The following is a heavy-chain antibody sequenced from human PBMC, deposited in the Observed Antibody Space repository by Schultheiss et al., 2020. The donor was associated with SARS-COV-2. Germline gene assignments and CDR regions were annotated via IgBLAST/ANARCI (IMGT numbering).Heavy chain of an antibody. CDR2: IKSKTDGGTT. D-gene: IGHD3-3*02. CDR1: GFTFSNAW. J-gene: IGHJ6*02. V-gene: IGHV3-15*01. CDR3: TTDGYHTDIFAPEDYYGLDV. Sequence: GGSLRLSCAASGFTFSNAWMSWVRQAPGKGLEWVGRIKSKTDGGTTDYAAPVKGRFTISRDDSKNTLYLQMNSLKIEDIAVYYCTTDGYHTDIFAPEDYYGLDVWGQGTTVTVSS.